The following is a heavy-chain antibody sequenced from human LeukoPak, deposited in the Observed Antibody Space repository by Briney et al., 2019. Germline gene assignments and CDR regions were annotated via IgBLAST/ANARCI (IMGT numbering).Heavy chain of an antibody. CDR1: GFTFSNYW. J-gene: IGHJ3*02. CDR3: ARVPTVTTFDI. V-gene: IGHV3-74*01. D-gene: IGHD4-17*01. Sequence: PGGSLRLSCAASGFTFSNYWMHWVRQAPGKGLVWVSRIDVDGSSTSYADSVKGRFTISRDNAKNTLYLQMNSLRAEDTAVYYCARVPTVTTFDIWGQGTMVTVSS. CDR2: IDVDGSST.